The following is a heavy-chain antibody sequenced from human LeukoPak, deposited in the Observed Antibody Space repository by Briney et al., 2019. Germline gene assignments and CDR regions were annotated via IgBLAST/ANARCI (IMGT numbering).Heavy chain of an antibody. CDR2: MYLSGTT. CDR3: AGLVGRYSSGLYYYYFDY. Sequence: ESSGTLSLTCTVSGDPINSLDLWSWVRQPPGKGLEGIGEMYLSGTTHSNPSVKSRVTISIDKSKNQFFLNLSSVTAADTAVYYCAGLVGRYSSGLYYYYFDYWGQGTLVTVSS. D-gene: IGHD3-22*01. CDR1: GDPINSLDL. V-gene: IGHV4-4*02. J-gene: IGHJ4*02.